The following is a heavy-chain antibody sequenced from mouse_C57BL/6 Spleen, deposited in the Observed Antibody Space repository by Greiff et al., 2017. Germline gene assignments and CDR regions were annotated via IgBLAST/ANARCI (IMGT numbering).Heavy chain of an antibody. CDR1: GFNIKNTY. CDR3: EAVVARGYFDY. CDR2: IDPANGNT. J-gene: IGHJ2*01. V-gene: IGHV14-3*01. Sequence: EVQGVESVAELVRPGASVKLSCTASGFNIKNTYMHWVKQRPEQGLEWIGRIDPANGNTKYAPKFQGKATITADTSSNTAYLQLSSLTSEDTAIYYCEAVVARGYFDYWGQGTTLTVSS. D-gene: IGHD1-1*01.